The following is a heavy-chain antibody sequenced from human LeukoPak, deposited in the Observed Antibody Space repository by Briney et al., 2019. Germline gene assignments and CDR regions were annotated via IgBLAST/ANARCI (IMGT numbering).Heavy chain of an antibody. CDR1: GFTVSSNY. J-gene: IGHJ4*02. CDR2: IYSGGST. CDR3: AAAMVRGVDDY. D-gene: IGHD3-10*01. Sequence: GGSLRLSCAASGFTVSSNYMSWVRQAPGKGLEWVSVIYSGGSTYYADSVKGRFTISRHNSKNTLYPQMNSLRAEDTAVYYCAAAMVRGVDDYWGQETLVTVSS. V-gene: IGHV3-53*04.